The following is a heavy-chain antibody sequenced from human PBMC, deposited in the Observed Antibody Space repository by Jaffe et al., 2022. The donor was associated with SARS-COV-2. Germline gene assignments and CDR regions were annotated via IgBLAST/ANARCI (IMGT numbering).Heavy chain of an antibody. D-gene: IGHD3-9*01. V-gene: IGHV1-18*01. J-gene: IGHJ3*01. CDR2: INIYKGNT. CDR3: ARGRVSRYFDWILEGFDV. CDR1: GYTFTTFG. Sequence: QVQLVQSGAEVKKPGASVKVSCKASGYTFTTFGITWVRQAPGQGLEWMGWINIYKGNTNYAQNFQGRVTMTTDTSTSTAYMELRSLRSDDTAVYYCARGRVSRYFDWILEGFDVWGQGTMVTVSS.